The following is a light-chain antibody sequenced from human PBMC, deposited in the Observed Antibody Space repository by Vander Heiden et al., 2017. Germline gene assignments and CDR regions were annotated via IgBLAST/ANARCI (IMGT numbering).Light chain of an antibody. CDR1: SSDVGVYNY. CDR2: DVR. V-gene: IGLV2-14*01. J-gene: IGLJ2*01. CDR3: SSYTSSSTFVL. Sequence: QSALTHPASASGSPGLSITISCTGTSSDVGVYNYVSWYQQHPGEAPKLMIYDVRYRPAGFSHRFSGSKSGNTASLTISGLQAEDEDDYYCSSYTSSSTFVLFGGGTKLTVL.